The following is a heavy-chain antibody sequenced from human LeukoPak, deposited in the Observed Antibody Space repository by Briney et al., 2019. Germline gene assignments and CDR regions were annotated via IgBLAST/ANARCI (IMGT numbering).Heavy chain of an antibody. D-gene: IGHD2-2*01. J-gene: IGHJ6*03. CDR2: ISAYNGNT. CDR1: GYTFTTYG. V-gene: IGHV1-18*01. CDR3: ARDLFPTGYCSSTSCQTFYYMDV. Sequence: ASVKVSCKASGYTFTTYGIIWVRQAPGQGLEWMGWISAYNGNTNYAQKLQGRVTMTTDTSTSTAYMELRSLRSDDTAVYYCARDLFPTGYCSSTSCQTFYYMDVWGKGTTVTVSS.